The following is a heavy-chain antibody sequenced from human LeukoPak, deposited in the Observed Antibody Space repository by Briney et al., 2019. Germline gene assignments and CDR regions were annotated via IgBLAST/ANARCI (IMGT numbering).Heavy chain of an antibody. D-gene: IGHD7-27*01. CDR2: IYYSGST. Sequence: PSETLSLTCTVSGGSISSGGYYWSWIRQHPGKGLEWIGYIYYSGSTYYNPSLKSRVTISVDTSKNQFSLKLGSVTAADTAVYYCARGGQKVTGFDYWGQGTLVTVSS. J-gene: IGHJ4*02. CDR3: ARGGQKVTGFDY. V-gene: IGHV4-31*03. CDR1: GGSISSGGYY.